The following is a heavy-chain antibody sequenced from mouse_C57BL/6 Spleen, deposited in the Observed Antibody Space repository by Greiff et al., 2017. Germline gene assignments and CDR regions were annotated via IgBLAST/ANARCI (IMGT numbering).Heavy chain of an antibody. J-gene: IGHJ1*03. CDR3: ARGTTVDWYFDV. CDR2: IDPEDGET. CDR1: GFNIKDYY. Sequence: VQLQQSGAELVKPGASVKLSCTASGFNIKDYYMHWVKQRTEQGLEWIGRIDPEDGETKYAPEFQGKATITADTSSNTAYLQLSSLTSEDTAVYYCARGTTVDWYFDVWGTGTTVTVSS. D-gene: IGHD1-1*01. V-gene: IGHV14-2*01.